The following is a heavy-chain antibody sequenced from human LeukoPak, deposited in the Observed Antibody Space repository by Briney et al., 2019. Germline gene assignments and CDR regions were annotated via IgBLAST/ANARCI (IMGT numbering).Heavy chain of an antibody. V-gene: IGHV3-66*01. CDR3: ARGPGWNYFDY. CDR1: GFTASIYY. J-gene: IGHJ4*02. D-gene: IGHD2-15*01. CDR2: LYRDDSK. Sequence: PGGSLRLSRAASGFTASIYYMTWVRQAPGEGLEWVSYLYRDDSKYYAGSVKDRFSISRDNSKNTVYLQMNSLRAEDTAVYYCARGPGWNYFDYWGQGTLVTVSS.